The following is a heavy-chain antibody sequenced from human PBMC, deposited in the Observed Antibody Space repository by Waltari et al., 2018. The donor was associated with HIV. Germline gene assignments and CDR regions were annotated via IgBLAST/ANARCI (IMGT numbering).Heavy chain of an antibody. D-gene: IGHD6-19*01. Sequence: QVQLVQSGAEVKKPGASVKVSCKASGNTFTSYAMHWVRQAPGQRLEWMGWINGGNGNTKYSQKFQGRVTLTRDTSASTAYMELSSLRSEDTAVYYCARDLAAVAGHDYWGQGTLVTVSS. V-gene: IGHV1-3*01. J-gene: IGHJ4*02. CDR2: INGGNGNT. CDR3: ARDLAAVAGHDY. CDR1: GNTFTSYA.